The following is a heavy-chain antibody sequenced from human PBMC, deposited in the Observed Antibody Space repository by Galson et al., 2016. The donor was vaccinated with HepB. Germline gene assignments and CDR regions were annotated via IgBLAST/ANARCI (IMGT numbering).Heavy chain of an antibody. CDR2: ITDSGDSA. CDR3: AKGKERRFRNGVCYPLDQ. V-gene: IGHV3-23*01. Sequence: SLRLSCAASGFTFSDYAMTWVRQAPGKGLEVVSIITDSGDSALSANSAEGRFTISRDNSKNTLYLQMDRLRAEDTAIYYCAKGKERRFRNGVCYPLDQWGQGTLVTVAS. J-gene: IGHJ4*02. D-gene: IGHD2-8*01. CDR1: GFTFSDYA.